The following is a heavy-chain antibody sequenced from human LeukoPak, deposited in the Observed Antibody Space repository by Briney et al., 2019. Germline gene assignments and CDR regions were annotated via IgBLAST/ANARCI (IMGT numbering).Heavy chain of an antibody. CDR2: ISSSGNTM. CDR1: GFTFSSYE. CDR3: ARAFDY. V-gene: IGHV3-48*03. Sequence: PGGSLRLSCAASGFTFSSYEMNWVRQAPGKGLEWVSYISSSGNTMYYADSVKGRFTISRDNAKNSLYLQMNSLRDEDTAVYYCARAFDYWGQGILVSVSS. J-gene: IGHJ4*02.